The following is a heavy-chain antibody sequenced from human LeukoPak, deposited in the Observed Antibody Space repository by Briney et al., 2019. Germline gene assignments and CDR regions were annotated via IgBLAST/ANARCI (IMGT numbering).Heavy chain of an antibody. V-gene: IGHV3-53*05. CDR2: IYSGGST. Sequence: GGSLRLSCAASGFTVSSNYMSWVRQAPGKGLEWVSVIYSGGSTYYADSVKGRFTISRDNSKNTLYLQMNSLRAEDTAVYYCAKDRPDIVVVPAAIAGSSWYLDAFDIWGQGTMVTVSS. CDR1: GFTVSSNY. J-gene: IGHJ3*02. CDR3: AKDRPDIVVVPAAIAGSSWYLDAFDI. D-gene: IGHD2-2*02.